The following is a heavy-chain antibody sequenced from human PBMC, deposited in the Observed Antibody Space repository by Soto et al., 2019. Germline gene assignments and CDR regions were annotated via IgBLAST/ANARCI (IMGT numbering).Heavy chain of an antibody. D-gene: IGHD6-19*01. J-gene: IGHJ4*02. CDR2: ISYDGSNK. CDR3: AKDKFIAVMNQAETDY. CDR1: GFTFSSYG. V-gene: IGHV3-30*18. Sequence: GGSLRLSCAASGFTFSSYGMHWVRQAPGKGLEWVAVISYDGSNKYYADSVKGRFTISRDNSKNTLYLQMNSLRAEDTAVYYCAKDKFIAVMNQAETDYWGQGTLVTVSS.